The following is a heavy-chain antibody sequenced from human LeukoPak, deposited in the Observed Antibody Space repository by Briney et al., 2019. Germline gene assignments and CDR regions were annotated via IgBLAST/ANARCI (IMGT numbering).Heavy chain of an antibody. Sequence: GGSLRLSCVASGFTVRTDYMTWVRQAPGKGLEWVSIIYSDGSTYYADSVRGRFSISRDNSKNTVYLQMNSLRAEDTAVYYCTRSVSGSYPIVHWGQGTLVTVSS. CDR2: IYSDGST. D-gene: IGHD1-26*01. J-gene: IGHJ4*02. CDR1: GFTVRTDY. V-gene: IGHV3-53*01. CDR3: TRSVSGSYPIVH.